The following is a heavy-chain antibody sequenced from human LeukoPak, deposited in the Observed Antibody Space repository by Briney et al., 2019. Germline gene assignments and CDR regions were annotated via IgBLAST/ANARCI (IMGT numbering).Heavy chain of an antibody. J-gene: IGHJ4*02. CDR2: INPSGGST. CDR1: GYTFTSYY. D-gene: IGHD6-6*01. Sequence: ASVKVSCKASGYTFTSYYMHWVRQAPGQGLEWMGIINPSGGSTSYAQKFQGRVTMTRDTSTSTVYMELSSLRSEDTAAYYCARDAGIAARTYYFDYWGQGTLVAVSS. CDR3: ARDAGIAARTYYFDY. V-gene: IGHV1-46*01.